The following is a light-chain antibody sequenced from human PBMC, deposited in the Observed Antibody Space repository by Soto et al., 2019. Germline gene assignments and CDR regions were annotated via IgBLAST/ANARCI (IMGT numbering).Light chain of an antibody. CDR1: QTISSW. CDR3: QHYNSYSEA. V-gene: IGKV1-5*03. CDR2: KAS. J-gene: IGKJ1*01. Sequence: IPLTPSTTTLSPSLGHLLTITCRASQTISSWLAWYQQKPGKAPKLLIYKASTLKSGVPSRFSGSGSGTEFTLTISSLQPDDFATYYCQHYNSYSEAFGQGTKVDI.